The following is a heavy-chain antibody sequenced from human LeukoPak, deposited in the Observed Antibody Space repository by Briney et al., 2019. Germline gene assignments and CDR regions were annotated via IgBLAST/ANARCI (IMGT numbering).Heavy chain of an antibody. CDR3: ARDYGDYPPEYTCGY. CDR2: ISPSDGVT. J-gene: IGHJ4*02. Sequence: ASVKVSCEASGYTFTTYYMHWVRQAPGQGLEYMGKISPSDGVTDCTQKFQGRIIMTRDTSTSTVYMELTSLRSDDTAVFYCARDYGDYPPEYTCGYWGQGTLVTVSS. CDR1: GYTFTTYY. V-gene: IGHV1-46*01. D-gene: IGHD4-17*01.